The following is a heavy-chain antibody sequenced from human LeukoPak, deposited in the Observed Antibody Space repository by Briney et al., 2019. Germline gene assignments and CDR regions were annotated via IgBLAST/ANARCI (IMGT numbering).Heavy chain of an antibody. CDR2: INHSGST. CDR1: GGSFSGYC. D-gene: IGHD5-18*01. CDR3: ARGRNTAMVVFDY. Sequence: PSETLSLTCAVYGGSFSGYCWSWIRQPPGKGLEWIGEINHSGSTNYNPSLKSRVTISVDTSKNQFSLKLSSVTAADTAVYYCARGRNTAMVVFDYWGQGTLVTVSS. J-gene: IGHJ4*02. V-gene: IGHV4-34*01.